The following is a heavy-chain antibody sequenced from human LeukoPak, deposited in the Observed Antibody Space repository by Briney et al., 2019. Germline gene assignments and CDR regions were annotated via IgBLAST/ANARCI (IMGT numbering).Heavy chain of an antibody. Sequence: ASVKVSCKASGYTFTGYYMHWVRQAPGQGLEWMGWISAYNGNTNYAQKLQGRVTMTTDTSTSTAYMELRRLRSDDTAVYYCARGTGTYDYVWGSYRLYYFDYWGQGTLVTVSS. CDR1: GYTFTGYY. J-gene: IGHJ4*02. D-gene: IGHD3-16*02. CDR2: ISAYNGNT. CDR3: ARGTGTYDYVWGSYRLYYFDY. V-gene: IGHV1-18*04.